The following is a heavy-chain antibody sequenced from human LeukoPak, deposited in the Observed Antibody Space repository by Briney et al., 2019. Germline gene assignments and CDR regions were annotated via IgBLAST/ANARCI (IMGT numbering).Heavy chain of an antibody. D-gene: IGHD6-13*01. V-gene: IGHV3-66*01. CDR1: GFTVSNNY. CDR3: ARDPPGIAASGSYV. J-gene: IGHJ4*02. CDR2: IYSAGST. Sequence: GSLRLSCAASGFTVSNNYMSCVRQAPGKGLEWVSLIYSAGSTNYADSVKGRFTISRDNSKNTLYLQMNSLRVEDTAVYYCARDPPGIAASGSYVWGQGALVTVSS.